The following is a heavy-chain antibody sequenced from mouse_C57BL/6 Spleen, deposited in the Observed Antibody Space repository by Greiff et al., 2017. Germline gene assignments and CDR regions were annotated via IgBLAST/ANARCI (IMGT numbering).Heavy chain of an antibody. J-gene: IGHJ3*01. Sequence: EVKLVESGGDLVKPGGSLKLSCAASGFTFSSYGMSWVRQTPDKRLEWVATISSGGSYTYYPDSVKGRFTISRDNAKNTLYLQMSSLKSEDTAMYYCARPGYDGYRAWFAYWGQGTLVTVSA. V-gene: IGHV5-6*02. CDR1: GFTFSSYG. CDR2: ISSGGSYT. CDR3: ARPGYDGYRAWFAY. D-gene: IGHD2-3*01.